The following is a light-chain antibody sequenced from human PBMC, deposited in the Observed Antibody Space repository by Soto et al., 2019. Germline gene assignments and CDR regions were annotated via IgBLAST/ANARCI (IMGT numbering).Light chain of an antibody. J-gene: IGLJ2*01. CDR1: SSNIGSNY. CDR2: RNN. CDR3: AAWDDNLSAL. V-gene: IGLV1-47*01. Sequence: QSVLTQPPSASGTPGQRVTISCSGSSSNIGSNYVYWYQQLPGTTPKLLIYRNNQRPSGVPDRFSGSKSGTSASLAISGLRSEDEADYYCAAWDDNLSALFGGGTQLTVL.